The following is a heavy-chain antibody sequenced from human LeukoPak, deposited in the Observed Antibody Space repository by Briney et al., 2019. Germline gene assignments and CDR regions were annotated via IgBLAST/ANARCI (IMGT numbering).Heavy chain of an antibody. CDR3: ARGRRIVVVVAAKVNWFDP. V-gene: IGHV1-8*01. CDR2: MNPNSGNT. Sequence: GASVKVSCKASGYTFTSYDINWVRQATGQGLEWMGWMNPNSGNTGYAQKFQGRVTMTRNTSISTAYMELSSLRSEDTAVYYCARGRRIVVVVAAKVNWFDPWGQGTLVTVSS. D-gene: IGHD2-15*01. CDR1: GYTFTSYD. J-gene: IGHJ5*02.